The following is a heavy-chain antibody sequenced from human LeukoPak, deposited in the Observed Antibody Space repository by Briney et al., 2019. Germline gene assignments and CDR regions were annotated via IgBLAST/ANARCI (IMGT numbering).Heavy chain of an antibody. CDR2: ISGRGDST. J-gene: IGHJ4*02. Sequence: GGSLRLSCAASGFTFSSYDMSWVRQAPGKGLEWVSAISGRGDSTYHTDSVKGRFTISRDNSKNTLYLQMNSLRVEDTAVYYCAKKAGSGSYYSFDYWGQGTLVTVSS. V-gene: IGHV3-23*01. CDR1: GFTFSSYD. D-gene: IGHD1-26*01. CDR3: AKKAGSGSYYSFDY.